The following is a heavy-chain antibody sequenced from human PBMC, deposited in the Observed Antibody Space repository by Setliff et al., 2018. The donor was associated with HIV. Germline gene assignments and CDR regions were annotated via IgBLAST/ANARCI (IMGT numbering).Heavy chain of an antibody. D-gene: IGHD3-10*01. CDR3: TKKTAAYTSGSWLHY. CDR2: MGGSSGDT. CDR1: GFTFNTYA. V-gene: IGHV3-23*01. Sequence: PGGSLRLSCAASGFTFNTYAMSWVRQAPGKGLEWVSSMGGSSGDTYYADSVKGRFTISRDNTKNTLSLQMNSLRAEDTAVYYCTKKTAAYTSGSWLHYWGQGTLVTV. J-gene: IGHJ4*02.